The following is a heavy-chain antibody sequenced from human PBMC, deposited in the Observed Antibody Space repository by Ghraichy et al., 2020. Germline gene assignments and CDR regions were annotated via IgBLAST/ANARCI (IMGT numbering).Heavy chain of an antibody. D-gene: IGHD3-22*01. CDR1: GFTFGSSW. CDR3: VRSNGYLDY. V-gene: IGHV3-74*01. Sequence: WGSLRLSCAASGFTFGSSWMHWVRQAPGKGLVWVSHISSDERTTNYADSVKGRFTISRDNAKNTLYLQMNSLRAEDTALYYCVRSNGYLDYWGQGTLVTVSS. CDR2: ISSDERTT. J-gene: IGHJ4*02.